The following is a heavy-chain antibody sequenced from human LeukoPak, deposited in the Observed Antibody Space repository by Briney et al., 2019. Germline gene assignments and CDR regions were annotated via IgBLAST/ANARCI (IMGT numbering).Heavy chain of an antibody. CDR1: GGTFSSYA. CDR2: IIPIFGTA. Sequence: ASVKVSCKASGGTFSSYAISWVRQAPGQGLEWMGGIIPIFGTANYAQKFQGRVTITADESTSTAYMELSSLRSEDTAVYYCGREGRYCRGGSCYRARLDYWGQGPLVTVSS. D-gene: IGHD2-15*01. V-gene: IGHV1-69*13. CDR3: GREGRYCRGGSCYRARLDY. J-gene: IGHJ4*02.